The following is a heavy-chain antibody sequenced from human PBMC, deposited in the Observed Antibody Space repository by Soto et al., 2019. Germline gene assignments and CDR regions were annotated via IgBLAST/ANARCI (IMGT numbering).Heavy chain of an antibody. D-gene: IGHD1-26*01. CDR1: GFTFSSYA. CDR3: AREEGLLNWFDP. CDR2: ISSNGGST. J-gene: IGHJ5*02. Sequence: GGSLRLSCSASGFTFSSYAMHWVRQAPGKGLEYVSAISSNGGSTYYADSVKGRFTISRDNAKNSLYLQMNSLRAEDTAVYYCAREEGLLNWFDPWGQGTLVTVSS. V-gene: IGHV3-64*04.